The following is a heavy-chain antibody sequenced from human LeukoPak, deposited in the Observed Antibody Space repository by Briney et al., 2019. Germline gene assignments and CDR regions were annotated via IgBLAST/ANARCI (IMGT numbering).Heavy chain of an antibody. V-gene: IGHV1-69*13. CDR1: AGTFSSYA. D-gene: IGHD6-13*01. CDR3: ARESSWYYGMDV. Sequence: ASVKVSCIASAGTFSSYAISWVRQAPRQGLEWMGGIIPIFGTANYAQKFKGRVTITADESTSTAYMELSSLRSEDTAVYYWARESSWYYGMDVWGQGTTVTVSS. CDR2: IIPIFGTA. J-gene: IGHJ6*02.